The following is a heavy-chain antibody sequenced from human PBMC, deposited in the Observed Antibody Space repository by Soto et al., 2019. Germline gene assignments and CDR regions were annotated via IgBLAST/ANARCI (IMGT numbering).Heavy chain of an antibody. Sequence: PGESLKISCKGSGYSFTSYWLGWVRQMPGKGLEWMGIIYPGDSDTRHSPSFQGQVPISADKSISTAYLQRSSLKASDTAMYYCASRYGSFLSSSWYDALDIWGQGTMVTVSS. V-gene: IGHV5-51*01. J-gene: IGHJ3*02. CDR3: ASRYGSFLSSSWYDALDI. CDR1: GYSFTSYW. D-gene: IGHD6-13*01. CDR2: IYPGDSDT.